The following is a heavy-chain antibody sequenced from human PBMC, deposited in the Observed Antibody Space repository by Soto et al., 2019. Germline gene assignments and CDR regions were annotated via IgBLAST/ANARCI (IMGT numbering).Heavy chain of an antibody. D-gene: IGHD3-16*01. Sequence: GESLQISCKGSVYSFTSYWISWVRQMPGKGLEWMGRIDPSDSYTNYSPSFQGHVTISADKSISTAYLQWSSLKASDTAMYYCGRLITDTDARKTTRSERRGYDLRWLRKFGMEAWGKGPRV. CDR2: IDPSDSYT. CDR1: VYSFTSYW. V-gene: IGHV5-10-1*01. CDR3: GRLITDTDARKTTRSERRGYDLRWLRKFGMEA. J-gene: IGHJ6*04.